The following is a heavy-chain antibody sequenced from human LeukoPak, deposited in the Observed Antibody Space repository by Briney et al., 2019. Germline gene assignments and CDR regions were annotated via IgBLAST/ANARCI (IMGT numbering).Heavy chain of an antibody. V-gene: IGHV4-4*09. D-gene: IGHD2-2*01. CDR3: ARHRGARCSSTSCWNNWFDP. CDR2: IYTSGST. Sequence: PSETLSLTCTVSGGSISSYYWSWLRQPPGKGLEWIGYIYTSGSTNYNPSLKSRVTISVDTSKNQFSLKLSSVTAADTAVYYCARHRGARCSSTSCWNNWFDPWGQGTLVTVSS. CDR1: GGSISSYY. J-gene: IGHJ5*02.